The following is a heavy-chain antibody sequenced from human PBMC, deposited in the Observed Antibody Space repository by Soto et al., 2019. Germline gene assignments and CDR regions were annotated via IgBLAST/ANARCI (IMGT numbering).Heavy chain of an antibody. J-gene: IGHJ6*04. Sequence: PAGSLGLSCAACGFTVSSNYMRWVRQAPGKGLEWVSVLYSGGSTYYADSVKGRFTISRDNSKNTLYLQMNSLRAEDTAVHYCARAQATARVLYYYYGMDVSGEGATVTVSS. CDR2: LYSGGST. D-gene: IGHD5-18*01. V-gene: IGHV3-53*01. CDR1: GFTVSSNY. CDR3: ARAQATARVLYYYYGMDV.